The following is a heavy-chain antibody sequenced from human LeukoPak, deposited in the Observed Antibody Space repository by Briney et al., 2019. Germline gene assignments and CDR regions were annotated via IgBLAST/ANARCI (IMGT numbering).Heavy chain of an antibody. V-gene: IGHV4-38-2*02. CDR2: MYQSGST. J-gene: IGHJ4*02. CDR3: ARDKGGVVRDFDY. Sequence: SETLSLTCAVSGYSISSGFYWGWIRQPPGKGLEWIGSMYQSGSTYYNPSLRSRVIISVDTSKNQFSLKLRSMTAADTAVYYCARDKGGVVRDFDYWGQGTLVTVSS. D-gene: IGHD3-3*01. CDR1: GYSISSGFY.